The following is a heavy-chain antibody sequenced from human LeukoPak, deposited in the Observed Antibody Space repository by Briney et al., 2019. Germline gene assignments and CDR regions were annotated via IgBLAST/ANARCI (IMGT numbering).Heavy chain of an antibody. D-gene: IGHD1-26*01. CDR1: GGSISSSTYC. V-gene: IGHV4-39*01. Sequence: PSETLSLTCTVSGGSISSSTYCWGWIRQPPGKGLEWIGTFYYSGSTYCNPSLKSRVTISVDTSKNQFSLQLTSMTAADTAVYYCARHPRPVGNYYFDYWGQGALVTVSS. J-gene: IGHJ4*02. CDR2: FYYSGST. CDR3: ARHPRPVGNYYFDY.